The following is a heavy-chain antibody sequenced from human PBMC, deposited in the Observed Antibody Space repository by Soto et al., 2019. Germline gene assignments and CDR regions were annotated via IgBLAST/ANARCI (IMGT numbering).Heavy chain of an antibody. CDR3: ARAEIYQGTTGFGDY. J-gene: IGHJ4*02. CDR2: ISGYNGNT. D-gene: IGHD3-9*01. Sequence: ASVKVSCKASGYTFTNYGFSWVRQAPGQGLEWMGYISGYNGNTNYAQKFQGRVIMTRDTSTNAAYMELRSLRSDDTAVYYCARAEIYQGTTGFGDYWGQGTLVTVSS. V-gene: IGHV1-18*04. CDR1: GYTFTNYG.